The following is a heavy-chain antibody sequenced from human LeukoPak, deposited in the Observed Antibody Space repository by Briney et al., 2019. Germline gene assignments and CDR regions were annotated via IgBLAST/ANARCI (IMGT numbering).Heavy chain of an antibody. D-gene: IGHD4-17*01. V-gene: IGHV3-30*18. Sequence: GGSLRLSCAASGFTFSSYGMHWVRQAPGKGLEWVAVISYDGSSKYYADSVKGRFTISRDNSKNTLYLQMNSLRAEDTAVYYCAKDYGDYGNDAFDIWGQGTMVTVSS. J-gene: IGHJ3*02. CDR2: ISYDGSSK. CDR3: AKDYGDYGNDAFDI. CDR1: GFTFSSYG.